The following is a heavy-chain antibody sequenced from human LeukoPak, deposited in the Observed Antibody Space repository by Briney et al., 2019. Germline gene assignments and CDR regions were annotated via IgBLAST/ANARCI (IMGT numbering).Heavy chain of an antibody. Sequence: GGSLRLSCAASGFSFSSYAMNWVRQAPGKGLEWVSIISGSGGRTYYADSAKGRFTISRDTPKTTLYLQMNSLRAEDTAVYYCAKVSDILTGYYEAWGQGTLVTVSS. CDR3: AKVSDILTGYYEA. CDR1: GFSFSSYA. D-gene: IGHD3-9*01. CDR2: ISGSGGRT. V-gene: IGHV3-23*01. J-gene: IGHJ5*02.